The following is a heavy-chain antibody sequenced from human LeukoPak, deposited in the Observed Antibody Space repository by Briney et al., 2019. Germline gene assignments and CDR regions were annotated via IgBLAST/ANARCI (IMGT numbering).Heavy chain of an antibody. J-gene: IGHJ5*02. CDR2: IIPIFGTA. V-gene: IGHV1-69*05. D-gene: IGHD2-15*01. CDR3: ARDLGGLLTGDNWSDP. Sequence: SVKVSCKASGGTFSSYAISWVRQAPGQGLEWMGGIIPIFGTANYAQKFQGRVTITTDESTSTAYMELSSLRSEDTAVYYCARDLGGLLTGDNWSDPWGQGTLVTVSS. CDR1: GGTFSSYA.